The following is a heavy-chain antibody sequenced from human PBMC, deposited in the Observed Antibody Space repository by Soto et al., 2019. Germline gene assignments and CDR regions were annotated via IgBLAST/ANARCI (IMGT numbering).Heavy chain of an antibody. V-gene: IGHV1-58*01. Sequence: SVKVSCKDSGFSFSNSAVQWVRQARGQRLEWIGWIVVGSGNTNYAQKFQERVTITRDMSTSTAYLELSSLGSEDTAVYYCAEDLGVGSSLDYWGQGTLVTVSS. D-gene: IGHD1-26*01. CDR1: GFSFSNSA. CDR3: AEDLGVGSSLDY. CDR2: IVVGSGNT. J-gene: IGHJ4*02.